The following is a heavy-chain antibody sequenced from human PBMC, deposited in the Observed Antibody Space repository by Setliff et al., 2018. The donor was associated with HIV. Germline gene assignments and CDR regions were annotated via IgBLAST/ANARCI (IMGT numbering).Heavy chain of an antibody. CDR2: VYYAGST. D-gene: IGHD6-6*01. CDR3: ARGGYIAVRFYYFDY. V-gene: IGHV4-39*07. CDR1: GGSVSSTTYY. J-gene: IGHJ4*02. Sequence: PSETLSLTCTLSGGSVSSTTYYWGWLRQPPGKGLEWIGSVYYAGSTYYSPSLNSRVTISVDTSKNQFSLKLSSVTAADTAVYYCARGGYIAVRFYYFDYWGQGILVTVSS.